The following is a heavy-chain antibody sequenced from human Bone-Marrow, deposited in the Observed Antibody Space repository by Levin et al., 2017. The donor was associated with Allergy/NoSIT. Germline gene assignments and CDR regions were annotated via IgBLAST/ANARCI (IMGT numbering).Heavy chain of an antibody. CDR3: ARQGDGGIAAAEDWFDP. J-gene: IGHJ5*02. V-gene: IGHV4-39*01. Sequence: NPSETLSLTCTVSGGSISSSSYYWGWIRQPPGKGLEWIGSIYYSGSTYYNPSLKSRVTISVDTSKNQFSLKLSSVTAADTAVYYCARQGDGGIAAAEDWFDPWGQGTLVTVSS. D-gene: IGHD6-13*01. CDR1: GGSISSSSYY. CDR2: IYYSGST.